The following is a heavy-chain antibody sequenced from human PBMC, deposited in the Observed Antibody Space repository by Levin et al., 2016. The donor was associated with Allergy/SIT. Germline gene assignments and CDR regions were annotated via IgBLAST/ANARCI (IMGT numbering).Heavy chain of an antibody. Sequence: WVRQAPGQGLEWMGRIIPILGIANYAQKFQGRVTITADKSTSTAYMELSSLRSEDTAVYYCARDLRGSGWYKGYFQHWGQGTLVTVSS. J-gene: IGHJ1*01. V-gene: IGHV1-69*04. D-gene: IGHD6-19*01. CDR3: ARDLRGSGWYKGYFQH. CDR2: IIPILGIA.